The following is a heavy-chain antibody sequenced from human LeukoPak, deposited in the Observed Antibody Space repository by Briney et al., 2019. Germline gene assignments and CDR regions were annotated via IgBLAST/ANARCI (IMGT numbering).Heavy chain of an antibody. D-gene: IGHD5-18*01. CDR1: GFTFSSYA. Sequence: GGSLRLSCAASGFTFSSYAMGWVRQAPGKGLEWVSAITASGGNTYYADSVKGRFTISRDNSKNTLYLQVNSLRAEDTAVYYCAKGNGYSYGRYYFDYWGQGIPVTVSS. CDR3: AKGNGYSYGRYYFDY. V-gene: IGHV3-23*01. CDR2: ITASGGNT. J-gene: IGHJ4*02.